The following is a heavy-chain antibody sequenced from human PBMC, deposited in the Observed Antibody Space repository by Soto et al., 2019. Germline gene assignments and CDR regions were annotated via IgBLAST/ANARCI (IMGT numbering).Heavy chain of an antibody. Sequence: SGPTLVNPTQTLTLTCTFSGFSLSTSGVGVGWIRQPPGKALEWLALIYWNDDKRYSPSLKSRLTITKDTSKNQVVLTMTNMDPVDTATYYCAHRPTSYYYGSSGYYNEDDAFDIWGQGTMVTVSS. CDR2: IYWNDDK. D-gene: IGHD3-22*01. V-gene: IGHV2-5*01. J-gene: IGHJ3*02. CDR3: AHRPTSYYYGSSGYYNEDDAFDI. CDR1: GFSLSTSGVG.